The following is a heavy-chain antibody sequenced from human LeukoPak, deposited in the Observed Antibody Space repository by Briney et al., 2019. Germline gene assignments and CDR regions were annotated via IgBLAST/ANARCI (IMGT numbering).Heavy chain of an antibody. J-gene: IGHJ4*02. CDR2: INHSGST. Sequence: SETLSLTCAVYGGSFSGYYWSWIRQPPGKGLEWIGEINHSGSTNYNPSLKSRVTISVDTSKHQFSLKLSSVTAADTAVYYCARWGRTNGVRWGQGTLVTVSS. D-gene: IGHD2-8*01. CDR3: ARWGRTNGVR. V-gene: IGHV4-34*01. CDR1: GGSFSGYY.